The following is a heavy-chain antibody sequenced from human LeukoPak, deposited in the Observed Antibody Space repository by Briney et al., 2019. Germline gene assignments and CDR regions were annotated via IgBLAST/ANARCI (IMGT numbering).Heavy chain of an antibody. Sequence: GGSLRLSCAASGFTVSSYGMHWVRQAPGKGLEWVAVIWYDGSNEYYADFVKGRFTISRDNSKNTVYLQMNSLRVEDTAVYYCARDRARHFDYWGQGTLVTVSS. V-gene: IGHV3-33*01. CDR1: GFTVSSYG. CDR3: ARDRARHFDY. D-gene: IGHD3-10*01. CDR2: IWYDGSNE. J-gene: IGHJ4*02.